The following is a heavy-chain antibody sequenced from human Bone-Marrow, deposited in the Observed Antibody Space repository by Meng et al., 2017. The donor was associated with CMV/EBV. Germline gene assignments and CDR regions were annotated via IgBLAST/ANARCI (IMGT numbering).Heavy chain of an antibody. J-gene: IGHJ6*02. CDR1: GFTFSDYY. CDR2: ISSRDTTI. CDR3: ARVDFCTTVTHALVYGMDV. D-gene: IGHD4-11*01. V-gene: IGHV3-11*04. Sequence: GGSLRLSCAASGFTFSDYYMSWIRQAPGKGLEWVSYISSRDTTIYYADSVKGRFTISRDNAKNSLYLQMNSLIAEDTAVYYCARVDFCTTVTHALVYGMDVWGQGTTVTVSS.